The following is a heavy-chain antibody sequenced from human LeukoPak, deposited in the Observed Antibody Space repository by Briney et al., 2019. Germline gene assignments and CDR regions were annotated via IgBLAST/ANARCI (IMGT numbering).Heavy chain of an antibody. CDR2: ISGSGGST. Sequence: GGSLRLSCAASGFTFSSYAMSWVRQAPGKGLEWVSAISGSGGSTYYADSVKGRFTISRDNAKNSLYLQMNSLRAEDTAVYYCARDGYDILTGYYYYYYMDVWGKGTTVTISS. V-gene: IGHV3-23*01. D-gene: IGHD3-9*01. CDR1: GFTFSSYA. CDR3: ARDGYDILTGYYYYYYMDV. J-gene: IGHJ6*03.